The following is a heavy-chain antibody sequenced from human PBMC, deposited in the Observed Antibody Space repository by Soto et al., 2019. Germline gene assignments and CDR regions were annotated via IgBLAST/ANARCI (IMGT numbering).Heavy chain of an antibody. J-gene: IGHJ4*02. CDR2: IYPGDSDT. V-gene: IGHV5-51*01. Sequence: PGESLKISCKGSGYSFTSYWIGWVPQMTGKGLEWMGIIYPGDSDTRYSPSFQGQVTISADKSISTAYLQWSSLKASDTAMYYCAIPAFTIPNHPAFDYWGQGSLVTVSS. CDR3: AIPAFTIPNHPAFDY. CDR1: GYSFTSYW. D-gene: IGHD3-3*01.